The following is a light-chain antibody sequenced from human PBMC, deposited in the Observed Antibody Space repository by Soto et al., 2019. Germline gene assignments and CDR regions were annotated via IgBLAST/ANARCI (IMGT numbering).Light chain of an antibody. CDR2: EVS. V-gene: IGLV2-14*01. CDR1: SSDFGFYNY. CDR3: SSYTTSSTPVL. Sequence: QSALTQPASVSGSPGQSITISCTGTSSDFGFYNYVSWYQHHPGKAPKLMIYEVSNRPSGVSYRFSGSKSGNTASLTISGLPAEDEAVYYCSSYTTSSTPVLFGGGTQLTVL. J-gene: IGLJ2*01.